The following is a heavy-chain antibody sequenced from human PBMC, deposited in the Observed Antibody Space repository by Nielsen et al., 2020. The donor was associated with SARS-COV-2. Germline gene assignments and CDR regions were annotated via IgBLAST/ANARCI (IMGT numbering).Heavy chain of an antibody. D-gene: IGHD6-13*01. CDR2: ISWNSGSI. J-gene: IGHJ6*02. CDR3: ATLTPTGIAAAGQYGMDV. CDR1: GFTFDDYA. V-gene: IGHV3-9*01. Sequence: GGSLRLSCAASGFTFDDYAMHWVRQAPGKGLEWVSGISWNSGSIGYADSVKGRFTISRDNAKNSLYLQMNSLRAEDTALYYCATLTPTGIAAAGQYGMDVWGQGTTVTVSS.